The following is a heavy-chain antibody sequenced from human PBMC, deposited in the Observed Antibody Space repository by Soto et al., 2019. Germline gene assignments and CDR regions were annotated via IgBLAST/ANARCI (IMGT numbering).Heavy chain of an antibody. J-gene: IGHJ4*02. D-gene: IGHD1-26*01. CDR2: IVVGSGNT. Sequence: SVKVSCKASGFTFTSSAVQWVRQARGQRLEWIGWIVVGSGNTNYAQKFQERVTITRDMSTSTAYMELSSLRSEDTAVYYCAAAHYKNYSGSYFYFDYWGQGTLVTVSS. CDR3: AAAHYKNYSGSYFYFDY. CDR1: GFTFTSSA. V-gene: IGHV1-58*01.